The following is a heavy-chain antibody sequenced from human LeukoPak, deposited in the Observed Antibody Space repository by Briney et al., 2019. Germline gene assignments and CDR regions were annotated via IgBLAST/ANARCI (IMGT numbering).Heavy chain of an antibody. D-gene: IGHD5-18*01. J-gene: IGHJ4*02. CDR1: GGTFSSYA. CDR3: ARGRYSYGPKVGYFDY. Sequence: SVKVSCKASGGTFSSYAISWVRQAPGQGLEWMGGIIPIFGTANYAQKFQGRVTITADKSTSTAYMELSSLRSEDTAVYYCARGRYSYGPKVGYFDYWGQGTLVTVSS. V-gene: IGHV1-69*06. CDR2: IIPIFGTA.